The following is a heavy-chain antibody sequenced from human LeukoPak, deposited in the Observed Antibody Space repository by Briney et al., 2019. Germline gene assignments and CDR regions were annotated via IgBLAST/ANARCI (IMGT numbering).Heavy chain of an antibody. J-gene: IGHJ4*02. Sequence: PGGSLRLSCAASGFTFSNSWMTWVRQAPGKGLECVANIKHDGSEKNYVDSVKGRFTISRDNDKNSLYLQMNILRAEDTAVYYCATGYEAADWGQGTLVTVSS. D-gene: IGHD3-3*01. CDR1: GFTFSNSW. V-gene: IGHV3-7*04. CDR2: IKHDGSEK. CDR3: ATGYEAAD.